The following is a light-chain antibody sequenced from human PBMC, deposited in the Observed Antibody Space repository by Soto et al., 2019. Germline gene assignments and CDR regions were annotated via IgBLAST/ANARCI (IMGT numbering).Light chain of an antibody. Sequence: IQLTQFPSSLSASVGDRVAITCRASQGVSSHLAWHQQKPGKAPKLLIYEVSTLQSGVPSRFSGSGSGTDFTLTISSLQPEDFATYYCQHLNGYPITFGQGTRLEIK. CDR2: EVS. CDR3: QHLNGYPIT. J-gene: IGKJ5*01. CDR1: QGVSSH. V-gene: IGKV1-9*01.